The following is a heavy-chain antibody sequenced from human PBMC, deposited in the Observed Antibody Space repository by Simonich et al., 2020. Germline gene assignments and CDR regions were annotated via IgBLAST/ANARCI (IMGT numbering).Heavy chain of an antibody. V-gene: IGHV4-39*01. CDR3: ARHAGFAFDI. J-gene: IGHJ3*02. CDR1: GGSISSSSYY. CDR2: IYYSGST. D-gene: IGHD6-13*01. Sequence: QLQLQESGPGLVKPSETLSLTCTVSGGSISSSSYYGGWIRQPPGKGLEWIGSIYYSGSTYYNPSLKSRVTISVDTSKNQFSLKLSSVTAADTAVYYCARHAGFAFDIWGQGTMVTVYS.